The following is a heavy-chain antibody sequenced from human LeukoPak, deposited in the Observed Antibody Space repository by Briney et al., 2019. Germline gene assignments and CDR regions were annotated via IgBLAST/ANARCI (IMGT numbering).Heavy chain of an antibody. V-gene: IGHV4-39*01. CDR1: GGSFSSSSYY. CDR3: ASQYYYDSSGYYGMGSFFDY. CDR2: IYYSGST. J-gene: IGHJ4*02. Sequence: SETLSLTCTVSGGSFSSSSYYWGWIRQPPGKGLEWIGSIYYSGSTQYNPSLKSRVTISVDTSKNQFSLKLSSVTAADTAVYYCASQYYYDSSGYYGMGSFFDYWGQGTLVTVSS. D-gene: IGHD3-22*01.